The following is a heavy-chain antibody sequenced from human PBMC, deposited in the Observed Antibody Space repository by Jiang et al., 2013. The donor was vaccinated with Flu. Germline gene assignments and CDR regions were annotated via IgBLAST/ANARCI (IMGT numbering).Heavy chain of an antibody. CDR1: KFTFNAYP. J-gene: IGHJ4*02. CDR3: ARDMALLQRFYFDN. Sequence: QLVESGGGVVRPGRSLRLSCAASKFTFNAYPMHWVRQTPGKGLEWLAFISQDGDDKDYAPSVTGRFTISRDNSRNTLYLQMNSLRLEDTGIYYCARDMALLQRFYFDNWGQGTLVTVSS. V-gene: IGHV3-30*03. D-gene: IGHD5-24*01. CDR2: ISQDGDDK.